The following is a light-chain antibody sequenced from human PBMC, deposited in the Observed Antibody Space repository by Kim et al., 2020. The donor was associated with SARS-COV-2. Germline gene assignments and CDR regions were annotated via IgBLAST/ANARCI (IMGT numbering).Light chain of an antibody. J-gene: IGKJ1*01. CDR3: QQDSNWPQT. V-gene: IGKV3-15*01. Sequence: VSPGERATRSCRASQGVSSNLAWYQQKPGQAPRLLIYSASNRATGIPARFSGSGSGTEFTLTISSPQSEDSAVYYCQQDSNWPQTFGQGTKVDIK. CDR1: QGVSSN. CDR2: SAS.